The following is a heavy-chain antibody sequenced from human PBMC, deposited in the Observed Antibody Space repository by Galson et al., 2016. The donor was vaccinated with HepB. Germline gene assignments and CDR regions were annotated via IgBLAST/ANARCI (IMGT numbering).Heavy chain of an antibody. D-gene: IGHD2-15*01. V-gene: IGHV3-30*04. CDR3: VRDKSSWNLGKFYYYGLDV. J-gene: IGHJ6*02. CDR1: GFTFNTYA. Sequence: SLRLSCAASGFTFNTYAMHWVRQAPGKGLEWVALTSYDGTDKYYADSVKGRFTISRDNSNNTMYVQMNSLRADDTAVYYCVRDKSSWNLGKFYYYGLDVWGHGTRATVSS. CDR2: TSYDGTDK.